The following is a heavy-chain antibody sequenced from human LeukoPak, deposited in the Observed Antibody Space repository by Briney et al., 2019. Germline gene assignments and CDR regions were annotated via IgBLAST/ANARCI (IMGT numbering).Heavy chain of an antibody. J-gene: IGHJ4*02. Sequence: GGSLRLSCAASGFTFSDYYMSWVRQAPGKGLEWVANIKQDGSEKSYVDSVKGRFTISRDNAKNSLYLQMNSLRAEDTAVYYCARLVSGTEFDYWGQGTLVTVSS. D-gene: IGHD6-19*01. CDR3: ARLVSGTEFDY. CDR1: GFTFSDYY. V-gene: IGHV3-7*01. CDR2: IKQDGSEK.